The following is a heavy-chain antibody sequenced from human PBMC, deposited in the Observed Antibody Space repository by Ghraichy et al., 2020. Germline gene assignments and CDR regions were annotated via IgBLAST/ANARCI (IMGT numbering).Heavy chain of an antibody. CDR1: GFSFTDYS. V-gene: IGHV3-74*01. CDR3: VRSYKDGLRHFDY. Sequence: GESLNTSCAASGFSFTDYSMHWVRQTPGRGLEWVSHLNIDGTTVNYADSVKGRFTISRDNAKNTMYLQMISLTVEDTAVYYCVRSYKDGLRHFDYWGQGTLVTVSS. CDR2: LNIDGTTV. D-gene: IGHD1-14*01. J-gene: IGHJ4*02.